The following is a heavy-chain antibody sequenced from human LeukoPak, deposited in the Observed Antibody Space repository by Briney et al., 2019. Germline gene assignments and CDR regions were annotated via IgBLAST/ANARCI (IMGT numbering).Heavy chain of an antibody. D-gene: IGHD6-13*01. CDR1: GFTFDDYA. CDR2: ISWNSGSI. V-gene: IGHV3-9*01. Sequence: GGSLRLSCAASGFTFDDYAMHWVRQAPGKGPEWVSGISWNSGSIGYADSVKGRFTISRDNAKNSLYLQMNSLRAEDTAVYYCVRDNPRQQGFAYWGQGTLVTVSS. CDR3: VRDNPRQQGFAY. J-gene: IGHJ4*02.